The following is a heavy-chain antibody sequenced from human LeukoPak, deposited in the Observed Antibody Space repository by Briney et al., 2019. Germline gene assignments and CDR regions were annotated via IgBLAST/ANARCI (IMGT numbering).Heavy chain of an antibody. J-gene: IGHJ4*02. V-gene: IGHV1-46*01. CDR1: GDTFTSYY. CDR3: ARDIDPNYGDSYLDY. D-gene: IGHD4-17*01. CDR2: INPSGGST. Sequence: ASVKVSCKASGDTFTSYYMHWVRQAPGQGLEWMGIINPSGGSTSYAQKFQGRVTMTRDTSTSTVYMELSSLRSEDTAVYYCARDIDPNYGDSYLDYWGQGTLVTVSS.